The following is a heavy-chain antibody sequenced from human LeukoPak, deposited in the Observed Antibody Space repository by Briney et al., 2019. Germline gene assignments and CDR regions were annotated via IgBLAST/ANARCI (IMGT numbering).Heavy chain of an antibody. J-gene: IGHJ4*02. D-gene: IGHD3-22*01. Sequence: GGSLRLSCAASGFTFSNAWMSWVRQAPGKGLEWVGRIKSKNDGATPDYAAPVKGRFTISRDDSKDTLYLQKNSLKTEDTAVYYCTTDPHYYDSSGYFFPPLSWGQGTLVTVSP. CDR1: GFTFSNAW. V-gene: IGHV3-15*01. CDR3: TTDPHYYDSSGYFFPPLS. CDR2: IKSKNDGATP.